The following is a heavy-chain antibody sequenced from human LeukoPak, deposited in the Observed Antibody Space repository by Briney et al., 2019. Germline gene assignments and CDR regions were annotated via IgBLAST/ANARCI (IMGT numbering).Heavy chain of an antibody. J-gene: IGHJ4*01. D-gene: IGHD4-17*01. CDR3: ARGDGDYVGNDY. CDR1: GYTFTGYY. CDR2: INPNTGGT. Sequence: ASVKVSCKASGYTFTGYYMHGVRQAPGQGFEWMGWINPNTGGTHYAQYFQGRVTMTRDTSISTAYMEFSRLKSDDTAVYYCARGDGDYVGNDYWGHGTLVTVSS. V-gene: IGHV1-2*02.